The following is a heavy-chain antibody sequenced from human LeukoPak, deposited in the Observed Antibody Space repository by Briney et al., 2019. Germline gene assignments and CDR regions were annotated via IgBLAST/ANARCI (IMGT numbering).Heavy chain of an antibody. CDR1: GGSISSGGYS. D-gene: IGHD4-17*01. V-gene: IGHV4-30-2*01. CDR2: IYHSGST. CDR3: ARFSYGDGFDY. Sequence: PSQTLSLTCAVSGGSISSGGYSWSWIRQPPGKGLGWIGYIYHSGSTYYNPSLKSRVTISVDRSKNQFSLKLSSVTAADTAVYYCARFSYGDGFDYWGQGTLVTVSS. J-gene: IGHJ4*02.